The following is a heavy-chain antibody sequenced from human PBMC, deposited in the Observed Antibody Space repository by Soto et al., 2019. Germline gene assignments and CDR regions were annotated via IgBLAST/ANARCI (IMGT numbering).Heavy chain of an antibody. J-gene: IGHJ4*02. CDR2: INPNSGGT. V-gene: IGHV1-2*04. CDR3: AREKTPSSSWYLHS. Sequence: ASVKVSCKASGYTFTGYYMHWVRQAPGQGLEWMGWINPNSGGTNYAQKFQGWVTMTRDTSISTAYMELSRLRSDDTAVYYCAREKTPSSSWYLHSWGQGTLVTVSS. CDR1: GYTFTGYY. D-gene: IGHD6-13*01.